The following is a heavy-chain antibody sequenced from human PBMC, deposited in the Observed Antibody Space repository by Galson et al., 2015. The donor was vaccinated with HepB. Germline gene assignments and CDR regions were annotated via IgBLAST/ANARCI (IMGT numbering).Heavy chain of an antibody. V-gene: IGHV1-46*03. J-gene: IGHJ4*02. CDR2: INPSGGST. D-gene: IGHD3-22*01. CDR3: ARASDSSGYYYGVDY. CDR1: GYTFTSYY. Sequence: SVKVSCKASGYTFTSYYMHWVRQAPGQGLEWMGIINPSGGSTSYAQKFQGRVTMTRDTPTSTVYMELSSLRSEDTAVYYCARASDSSGYYYGVDYWGQGTLVTVSS.